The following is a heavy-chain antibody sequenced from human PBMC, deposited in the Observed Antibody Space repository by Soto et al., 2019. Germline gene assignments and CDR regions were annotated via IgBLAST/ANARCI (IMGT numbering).Heavy chain of an antibody. V-gene: IGHV3-23*01. CDR3: AKGGYSSSSYRYWYFDL. Sequence: EVQLLESGGGLVQPGGSLRLSCAASGFTFSSYAMSWVRQAPGKGLEWVSAISGSGGSTYYPDSVKGRFTISRDNSKNTLYLQMNSLRAEDTAVYYCAKGGYSSSSYRYWYFDLWGRGTLVTVSS. J-gene: IGHJ2*01. D-gene: IGHD6-6*01. CDR2: ISGSGGST. CDR1: GFTFSSYA.